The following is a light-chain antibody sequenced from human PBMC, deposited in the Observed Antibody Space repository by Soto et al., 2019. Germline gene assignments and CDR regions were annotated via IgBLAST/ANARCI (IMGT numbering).Light chain of an antibody. CDR2: EVS. CDR3: SSYAGSNNCV. J-gene: IGLJ1*01. Sequence: QSALTQPPSASGSPGQSVTISCTGTSSDVGGYNYVSWYQQHPGKAPKLMIYEVSKRPSGVPDRFSGSKSGNTASLTVSGLQAEDEEDNYCSSYAGSNNCVFGTGTEVTVL. CDR1: SSDVGGYNY. V-gene: IGLV2-8*01.